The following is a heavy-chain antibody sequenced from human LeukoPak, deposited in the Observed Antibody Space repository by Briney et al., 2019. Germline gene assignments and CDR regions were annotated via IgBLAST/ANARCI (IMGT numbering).Heavy chain of an antibody. Sequence: SENLSLTCAVYGGSFSGYYWSWIRQPPGKGLEWIGEINHSGSTNYNPSLKSRVTISVDTSKNQFSLKLSSVTAADTAVYYCARTVRFLEWLLPRFDYWGQGTLVTVSS. J-gene: IGHJ4*02. CDR1: GGSFSGYY. CDR3: ARTVRFLEWLLPRFDY. V-gene: IGHV4-34*01. CDR2: INHSGST. D-gene: IGHD3-3*01.